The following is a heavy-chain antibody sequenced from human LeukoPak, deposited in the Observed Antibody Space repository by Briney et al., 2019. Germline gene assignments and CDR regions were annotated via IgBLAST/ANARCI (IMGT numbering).Heavy chain of an antibody. Sequence: GGSLRLSCAASGFTFRNYWMSWVRQAPGKGLEWVANIKQDGSEKYYVDSVKGRFTLSRDNANNSLYLQMNSLRAEDTAVYYCAREHRFIPALIDYWGQGTLVTVSS. V-gene: IGHV3-7*01. CDR3: AREHRFIPALIDY. CDR2: IKQDGSEK. J-gene: IGHJ4*02. CDR1: GFTFRNYW. D-gene: IGHD6-25*01.